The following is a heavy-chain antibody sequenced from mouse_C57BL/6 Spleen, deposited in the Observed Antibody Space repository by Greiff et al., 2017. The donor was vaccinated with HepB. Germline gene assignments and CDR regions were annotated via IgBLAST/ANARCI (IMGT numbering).Heavy chain of an antibody. D-gene: IGHD1-1*01. V-gene: IGHV1-53*01. CDR3: AREGSSYPYAMDY. Sequence: QVQLKQPGTELVKPGASVKLSCKASGYTFTSYWMHWVKQRPGQGLEWIGNINPSNGGTNYNEKFKSKATLTVDKSSSTAYMQLSSLTSEDSAVYYCAREGSSYPYAMDYWGQGTSVTVSS. CDR2: INPSNGGT. J-gene: IGHJ4*01. CDR1: GYTFTSYW.